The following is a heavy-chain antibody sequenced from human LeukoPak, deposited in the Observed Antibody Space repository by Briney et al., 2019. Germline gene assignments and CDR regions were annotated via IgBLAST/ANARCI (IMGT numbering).Heavy chain of an antibody. V-gene: IGHV3-53*01. CDR3: ARGDDSGYYDYFDY. CDR2: IYTGGNT. D-gene: IGHD3-22*01. CDR1: GFTVDSNY. J-gene: IGHJ4*02. Sequence: GGSLRLSCAASGFTVDSNYLSWVRQAPGKGLEWVSTIYTGGNTYYAASVKGRFTISRDFSKDTVFLHMNSLRAEDTAMYYCARGDDSGYYDYFDYWGQGALVTVSS.